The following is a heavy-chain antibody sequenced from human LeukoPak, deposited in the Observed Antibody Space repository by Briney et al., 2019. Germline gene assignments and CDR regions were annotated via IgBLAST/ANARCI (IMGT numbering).Heavy chain of an antibody. V-gene: IGHV4-39*01. CDR3: ASPGYSSGWYAYFQH. D-gene: IGHD6-19*01. CDR2: IYYSGST. CDR1: GGSISSSSYY. Sequence: SETLCLTCTVSGGSISSSSYYWGWIRQPPGKGLEWIGSIYYSGSTYYNPSLKSRVTISVDTSKNQFSLKLSPVTAADTAVYYCASPGYSSGWYAYFQHWGQGTLVTVSS. J-gene: IGHJ1*01.